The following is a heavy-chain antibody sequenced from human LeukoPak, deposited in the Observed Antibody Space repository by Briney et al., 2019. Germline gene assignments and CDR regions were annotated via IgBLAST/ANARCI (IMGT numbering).Heavy chain of an antibody. CDR2: INHSGST. Sequence: PSETLSLTCAVYGGSFSGYYWSWIRQPPGKGLEWIGEINHSGSTNYNPSLKSRVTISVGTSKNQFSLKLSSVTAADTAVYYCARGRHYYYYMDVWGKGTTVTVSS. V-gene: IGHV4-34*01. CDR3: ARGRHYYYYMDV. J-gene: IGHJ6*03. CDR1: GGSFSGYY.